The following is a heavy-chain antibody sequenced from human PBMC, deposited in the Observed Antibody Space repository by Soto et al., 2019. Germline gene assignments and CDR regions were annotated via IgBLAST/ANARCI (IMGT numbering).Heavy chain of an antibody. CDR1: GGPISGYY. Sequence: NPSETLSLTCTVSGGPISGYYWSWIRQPPGKGLEWIGYMYNTGSTVYNPSFKSRVTISVDTSKNQFSLKLNSVTAADTAVYYCARDLWGYCGTDCYPLDVWGQGTTVTVSS. D-gene: IGHD2-21*02. CDR2: MYNTGST. CDR3: ARDLWGYCGTDCYPLDV. V-gene: IGHV4-59*01. J-gene: IGHJ6*02.